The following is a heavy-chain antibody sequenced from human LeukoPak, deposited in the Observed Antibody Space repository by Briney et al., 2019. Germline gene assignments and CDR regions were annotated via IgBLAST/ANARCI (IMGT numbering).Heavy chain of an antibody. CDR3: AKGYMVRGVIGLYYFDY. CDR1: GFTFDDYA. D-gene: IGHD3-10*01. CDR2: ISWNSGSI. J-gene: IGHJ4*02. Sequence: PGGSLRLSCAASGFTFDDYAMHRVRQAPGKGLEWVSGISWNSGSIGYADSVKGRFTISRDNAKNSLYLQMNSLRAEDTALYYCAKGYMVRGVIGLYYFDYWGQGTLVTVSS. V-gene: IGHV3-9*01.